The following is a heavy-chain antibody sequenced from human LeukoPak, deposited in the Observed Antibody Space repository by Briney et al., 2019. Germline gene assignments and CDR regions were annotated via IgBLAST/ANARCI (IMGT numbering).Heavy chain of an antibody. V-gene: IGHV4-59*08. CDR2: ISQNGYT. J-gene: IGHJ6*02. CDR1: GASIGSYF. CDR3: TRHDVVAVIGHGMAV. D-gene: IGHD2-15*01. Sequence: SETLSLTCTVSGASIGSYFWSGILQPPGKGLEWIGYISQNGYTKYTPSLKSRVTISRDTSENQFSLILSSVTAADTAVYYCTRHDVVAVIGHGMAVWGQGTTVTVSS.